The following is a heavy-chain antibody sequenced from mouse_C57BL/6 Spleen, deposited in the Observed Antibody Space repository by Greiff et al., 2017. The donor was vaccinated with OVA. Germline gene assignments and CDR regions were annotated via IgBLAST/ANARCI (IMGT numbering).Heavy chain of an antibody. CDR1: GYTFTSYW. Sequence: QVQLKQPGAELVKPGASVKLSCKASGYTFTSYWMQWVKQRPGQGLEWIGEIDPSDSYTNYNQKFKGKATLTVDTSSSTAYMQLSSLTSEDSAVYYCARGGGYFDYWGQGTTLTVSS. J-gene: IGHJ2*01. CDR2: IDPSDSYT. CDR3: ARGGGYFDY. V-gene: IGHV1-50*01.